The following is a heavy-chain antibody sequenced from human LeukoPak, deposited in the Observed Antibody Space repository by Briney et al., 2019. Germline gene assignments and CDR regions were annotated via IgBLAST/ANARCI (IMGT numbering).Heavy chain of an antibody. CDR1: GGTFSSYA. Sequence: SVKVSCKASGGTFSSYAISWVRQAPGQGLEWMGRIIPILGIANYAQKFQGRVTITADKSTSTAYMELSSLRSEDTAVYYCARALAYYYDSSGYTFDYWGQGTLVTVSS. D-gene: IGHD3-22*01. J-gene: IGHJ4*02. CDR2: IIPILGIA. V-gene: IGHV1-69*04. CDR3: ARALAYYYDSSGYTFDY.